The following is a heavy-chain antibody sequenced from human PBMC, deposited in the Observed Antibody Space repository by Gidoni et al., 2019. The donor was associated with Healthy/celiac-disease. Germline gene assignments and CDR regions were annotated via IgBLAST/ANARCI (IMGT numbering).Heavy chain of an antibody. CDR2: IYYSGST. V-gene: IGHV4-39*01. CDR3: ARVTAIFTPGY. D-gene: IGHD2-21*02. CDR1: GGSISSSSYY. Sequence: QLQLQESGPGLVKPSETLSPTCTVSGGSISSSSYYWGWIRQPPGKGLEWIGSIYYSGSTYYNPSLKSRVTIYVDTSKNQFSLKLSSVTAADTAVYYCARVTAIFTPGYWGQGTLVTVSS. J-gene: IGHJ4*02.